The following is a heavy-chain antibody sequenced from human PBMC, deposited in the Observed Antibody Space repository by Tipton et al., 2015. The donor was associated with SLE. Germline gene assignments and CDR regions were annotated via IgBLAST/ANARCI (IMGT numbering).Heavy chain of an antibody. CDR3: ARVSTVTTGYYFDY. J-gene: IGHJ4*02. Sequence: TLSLTCAVYGGSFSGYYWSWIRQPPGKGLEWIGEINHSGSTNYNPSLKSRVTISVDTSKNQFSLKLSSVTAADTAVYYCARVSTVTTGYYFDYWGRGTLVTVSS. CDR1: GGSFSGYY. D-gene: IGHD4-17*01. CDR2: INHSGST. V-gene: IGHV4-34*01.